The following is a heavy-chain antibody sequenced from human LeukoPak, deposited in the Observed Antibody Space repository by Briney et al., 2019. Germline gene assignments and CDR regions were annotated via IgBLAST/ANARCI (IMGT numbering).Heavy chain of an antibody. CDR1: GGAITNYY. CDR3: ASSVVRGIIITFDY. V-gene: IGHV4-59*03. D-gene: IGHD3-10*01. Sequence: SETLSLTCGVSGGAITNYYWNWIRQAPGKGLEWLGYIYYTGSTTYNPSVKSRITISLDTSKKQISLKLRSVTAADTAVYYCASSVVRGIIITFDYWGQGSLVTVSS. J-gene: IGHJ4*02. CDR2: IYYTGST.